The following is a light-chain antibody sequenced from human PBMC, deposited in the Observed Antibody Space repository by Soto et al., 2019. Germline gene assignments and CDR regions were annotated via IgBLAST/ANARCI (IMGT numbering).Light chain of an antibody. CDR2: LND. J-gene: IGLJ3*02. CDR1: SPNIGSNT. Sequence: QSVLTQPPSASGTPGQSVTISCSGSSPNIGSNTVNWYQQLPGAAPQLLICLNDQRPSGVPDRFSGSKSGTSASLAISGLQSEDEADYYCATWDDSLYGGVFGGGTKVTVL. V-gene: IGLV1-44*01. CDR3: ATWDDSLYGGV.